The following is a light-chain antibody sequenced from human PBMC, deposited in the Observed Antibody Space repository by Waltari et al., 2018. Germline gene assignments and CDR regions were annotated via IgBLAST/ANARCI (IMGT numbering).Light chain of an antibody. CDR2: AAS. CDR1: QGISRF. Sequence: QLTQSPSSLSASVGDRVTIPCRARQGISRFLTWYQQKAGKAPKPLIYAASTLQSGVPSRFSGSGSGTDFTLTISSLQPEDFATYYCQQLNSYPPTFGGGTKVEIK. CDR3: QQLNSYPPT. J-gene: IGKJ4*01. V-gene: IGKV1-9*01.